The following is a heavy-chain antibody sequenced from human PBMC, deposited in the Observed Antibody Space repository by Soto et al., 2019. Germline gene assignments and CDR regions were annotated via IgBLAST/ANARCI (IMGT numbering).Heavy chain of an antibody. CDR1: GFTFDAYA. CDR2: ISWNSGSI. CDR3: AKEIIRQGSSSYKFEY. J-gene: IGHJ4*02. Sequence: EVQLVESGGGLVQPGRSLRLSCAASGFTFDAYAMHWVLQAPGKGLEWVSGISWNSGSIGYADSVKGRFTISRDNAKSSLYLQMNSLIAEDTALYYGAKEIIRQGSSSYKFEYCVQGTLVTVSS. D-gene: IGHD6-13*01. V-gene: IGHV3-9*01.